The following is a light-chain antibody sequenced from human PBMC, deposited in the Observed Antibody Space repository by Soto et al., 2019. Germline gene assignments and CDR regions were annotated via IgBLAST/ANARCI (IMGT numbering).Light chain of an antibody. CDR2: EAS. CDR1: SSAIGSYNL. J-gene: IGLJ2*01. V-gene: IGLV2-23*01. Sequence: QSALSQPASVSGSPGQSITISCTGPSSAIGSYNLVSWYQHNPGKAPKLMIYEASKRPSWVSDRFSGSQSGSTASLTISGLQTEDEADYYCCSYAGTRVIFGGGTKVTVL. CDR3: CSYAGTRVI.